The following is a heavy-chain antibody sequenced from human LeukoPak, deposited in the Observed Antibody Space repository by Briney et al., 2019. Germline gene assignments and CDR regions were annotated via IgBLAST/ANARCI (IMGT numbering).Heavy chain of an antibody. CDR2: FYTSGST. J-gene: IGHJ4*02. V-gene: IGHV4-61*02. Sequence: SETLSLTCTVSGGSISSGTYYWSWIRQPAGKGLEWIGRFYTSGSTNYNPSLKSRVTISVDTSRNQFSLKLSSVTAAVTAVYYCVRQFDYWGQGTLVTVSS. CDR1: GGSISSGTYY. CDR3: VRQFDY.